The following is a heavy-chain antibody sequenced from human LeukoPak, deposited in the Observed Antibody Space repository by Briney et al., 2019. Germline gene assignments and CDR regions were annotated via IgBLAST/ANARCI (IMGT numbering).Heavy chain of an antibody. CDR2: ISYDGSNK. J-gene: IGHJ4*02. CDR1: GFTFSSYA. D-gene: IGHD3-10*01. V-gene: IGHV3-30*04. Sequence: GGSLRLSCAASGFTFSSYAMHWVRQAPGKGLEWVAVISYDGSNKYYADSVKGRFTISRDNSKNTLYLQMNSLRAEDTAVYYCAKAHYGSGSYYIDYWGQGTLVTVSS. CDR3: AKAHYGSGSYYIDY.